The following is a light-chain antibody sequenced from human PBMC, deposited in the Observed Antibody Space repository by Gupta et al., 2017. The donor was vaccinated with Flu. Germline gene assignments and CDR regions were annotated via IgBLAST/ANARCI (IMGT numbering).Light chain of an antibody. CDR3: QAWDSSTAGV. CDR2: QNG. V-gene: IGLV3-1*01. J-gene: IGLJ3*02. Sequence: SYELTQPPSVSVSPGQTASITCCGNKLGDKYACWYQQKPGQSPVLVIYQNGKRPSGIPDRFSGSNSGNTATLTISGTQAMDEADYYCQAWDSSTAGVFGGGTKLTVL. CDR1: KLGDKY.